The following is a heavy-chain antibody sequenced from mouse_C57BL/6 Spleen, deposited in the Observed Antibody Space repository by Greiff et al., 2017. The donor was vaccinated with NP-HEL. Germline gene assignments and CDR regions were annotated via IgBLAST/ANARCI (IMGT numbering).Heavy chain of an antibody. V-gene: IGHV1-54*01. J-gene: IGHJ2*01. D-gene: IGHD4-1*01. CDR2: INPGSGGT. CDR1: GYAFTNYL. CDR3: ERESTGAYYFDY. Sequence: VQLQQSGAELVRPGTSVKVSCKASGYAFTNYLIEWVKQRPGQGLEWIGVINPGSGGTNYNEKFKGKATLTADKSSSTAYMQLSSLTSEDSAVYFCERESTGAYYFDYWGQGTTLTVSS.